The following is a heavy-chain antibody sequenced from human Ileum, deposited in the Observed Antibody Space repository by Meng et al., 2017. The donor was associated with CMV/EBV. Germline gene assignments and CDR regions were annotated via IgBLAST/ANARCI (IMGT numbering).Heavy chain of an antibody. CDR1: GFPIDSYA. CDR2: MTGGGAGS. D-gene: IGHD3-3*01. V-gene: IGHV3-23*01. CDR3: ARSFTTFGFYDY. Sequence: GGSLRLCCSASGFPIDSYAMAWVRQAPGKGLEWLSVMTGGGAGSYYSESVKGRFTISRDNSRNTVYLQMNSLRADDTAVYYCARSFTTFGFYDYWGPGTLVTVSS. J-gene: IGHJ4*02.